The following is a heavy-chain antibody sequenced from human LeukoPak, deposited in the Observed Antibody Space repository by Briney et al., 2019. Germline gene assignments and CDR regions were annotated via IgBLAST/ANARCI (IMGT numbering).Heavy chain of an antibody. V-gene: IGHV3-9*01. J-gene: IGHJ4*02. CDR2: ISWNSGSI. CDR3: AKDMSGSGFFDY. Sequence: GRSLRLSCAASGFTFDDYAMHWVRQAPGKGLEWVSGISWNSGSIGYADSVKGRFTISRDNAKNSLYLQMNSLRAEDTALYYCAKDMSGSGFFDYWGQGTLVTVSS. CDR1: GFTFDDYA. D-gene: IGHD3-3*01.